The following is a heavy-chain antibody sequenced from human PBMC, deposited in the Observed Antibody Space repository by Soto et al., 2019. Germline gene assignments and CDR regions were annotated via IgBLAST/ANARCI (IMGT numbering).Heavy chain of an antibody. V-gene: IGHV5-10-1*01. CDR3: ARSPIGFSVVQYYYYGMDV. CDR2: IDPSDSYT. Sequence: GESLKISCKGSGYSFTSYWISWVRQMPGKGLEWMGRIDPSDSYTNYSPSFQGHVTISADKSISTAYLQWSSLKASDTAMYYCARSPIGFSVVQYYYYGMDVSGQGPKVSVSS. D-gene: IGHD2-15*01. J-gene: IGHJ6*02. CDR1: GYSFTSYW.